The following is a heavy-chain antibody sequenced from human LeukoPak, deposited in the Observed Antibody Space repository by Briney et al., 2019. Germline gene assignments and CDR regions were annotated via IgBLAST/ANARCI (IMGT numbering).Heavy chain of an antibody. CDR3: ARPRSRGKPSHYGMDV. CDR1: GFTFSSYW. D-gene: IGHD3-10*01. J-gene: IGHJ6*02. CDR2: IKQDGSEK. Sequence: GGSLRLSCAASGFTFSSYWMSWVRQAPGKGLEWVANIKQDGSEKYYVDSVKGRFTISRDNAKNSLYLQMNSLRAEDTAVYYCARPRSRGKPSHYGMDVWGQGTTVTVSS. V-gene: IGHV3-7*03.